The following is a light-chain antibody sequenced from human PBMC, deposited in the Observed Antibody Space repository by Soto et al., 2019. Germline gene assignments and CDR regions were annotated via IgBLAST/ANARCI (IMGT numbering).Light chain of an antibody. Sequence: EIVMTQSPATLSVSPGERATLSCWASQSVSRSLAWYQQKPGQAPRLIIYDASTRATGIPARFSGSGSGTEFTLTISSLQSEDFAFYYCQQYDNWPPYTFGQGTKLEIK. J-gene: IGKJ2*01. CDR2: DAS. CDR1: QSVSRS. CDR3: QQYDNWPPYT. V-gene: IGKV3-15*01.